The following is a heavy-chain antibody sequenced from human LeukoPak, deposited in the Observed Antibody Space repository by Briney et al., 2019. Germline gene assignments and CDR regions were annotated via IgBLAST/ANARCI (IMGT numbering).Heavy chain of an antibody. V-gene: IGHV4-39*01. Sequence: SSETLSLTCTVSGGSISSSSYYWGWIRQPPGKGLEWIGSIYYSGSTYYNPSLKSRVTISVDTSKNQFSLKLSSVTAADAAVYYCARHVFFRVVSEDWLDPWGQGTLVTVSS. D-gene: IGHD3-22*01. CDR2: IYYSGST. J-gene: IGHJ5*02. CDR3: ARHVFFRVVSEDWLDP. CDR1: GGSISSSSYY.